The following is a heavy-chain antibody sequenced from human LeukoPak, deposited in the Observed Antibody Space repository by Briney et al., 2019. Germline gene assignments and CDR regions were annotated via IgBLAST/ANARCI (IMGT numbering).Heavy chain of an antibody. CDR2: INHSGST. J-gene: IGHJ4*02. D-gene: IGHD5-18*01. V-gene: IGHV4-34*01. CDR3: ALTLSGYSYGESDY. CDR1: GGSFSGYY. Sequence: SETLSLTCAVYGGSFSGYYWSWIRQPPGKGLEWIGEINHSGSTNYNPSLKSRVTISVDTSKNQFSLKLSSVTAADTAVYYCALTLSGYSYGESDYWGQGTLVTVSS.